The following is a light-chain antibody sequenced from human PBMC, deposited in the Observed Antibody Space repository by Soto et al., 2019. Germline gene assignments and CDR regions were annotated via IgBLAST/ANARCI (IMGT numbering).Light chain of an antibody. V-gene: IGLV1-44*01. CDR3: ACWEDSLNGWV. Sequence: QSVLTQPPSASGTPGQRVTISCSGSSANIGTNTVNWYQQVPETAPKLLMHSNSQRASGVPDRFSGSRSGTSASLAISGLQSEDEADYYCACWEDSLNGWVFGGGTQLTVL. CDR1: SANIGTNT. CDR2: SNS. J-gene: IGLJ3*02.